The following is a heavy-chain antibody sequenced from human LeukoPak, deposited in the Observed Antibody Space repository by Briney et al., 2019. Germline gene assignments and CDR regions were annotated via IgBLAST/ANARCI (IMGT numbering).Heavy chain of an antibody. CDR2: INPNSGGT. CDR3: ARARGGYGRGDYFDS. V-gene: IGHV1-2*02. CDR1: VYAFTGYY. Sequence: ASVKVSCKASVYAFTGYYMHWVRQAPGQGLEWMGWINPNSGGTDYAQKFQGRVTMTRDTSITTAYMELSSLRSDDTAVYYCARARGGYGRGDYFDSWGQGTLVTVSS. J-gene: IGHJ4*02. D-gene: IGHD3-16*01.